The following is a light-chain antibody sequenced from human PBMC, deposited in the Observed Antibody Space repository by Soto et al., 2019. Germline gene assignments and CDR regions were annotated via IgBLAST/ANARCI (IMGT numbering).Light chain of an antibody. CDR3: QQYGSSQT. J-gene: IGKJ1*01. Sequence: EIVLTQSPGTLSLSPGERALLSCRASQSVSSSYLAWYQQKPGQAPRLLIYGASSRATGIPDRFSGSGSGTDFTLTISRLEPEDFAVYYCQQYGSSQTFGQGTKV. CDR1: QSVSSSY. CDR2: GAS. V-gene: IGKV3-20*01.